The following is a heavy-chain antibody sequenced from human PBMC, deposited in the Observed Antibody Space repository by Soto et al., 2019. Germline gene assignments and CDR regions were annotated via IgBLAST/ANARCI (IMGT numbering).Heavy chain of an antibody. CDR3: AREPLRRRLGYSGYEYFDY. D-gene: IGHD5-12*01. V-gene: IGHV6-1*01. CDR1: GDSVSSNSAA. Sequence: SQTLSLTCAISGDSVSSNSAAWNWIRQSPSRGLEWLGRTYYRSKWYNDYAVSVKSRITINPDTSKNQFSLQLNSVTPEGTAVYYCAREPLRRRLGYSGYEYFDYWGQGTLVTVSS. CDR2: TYYRSKWYN. J-gene: IGHJ4*02.